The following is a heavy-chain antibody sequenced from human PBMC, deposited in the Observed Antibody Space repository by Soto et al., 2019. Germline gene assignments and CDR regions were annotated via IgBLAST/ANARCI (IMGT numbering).Heavy chain of an antibody. CDR2: ISSSGSTI. J-gene: IGHJ4*02. CDR3: ARLDSYSHFDY. Sequence: LRLSCAASGFTFSSYEMNWVRQAPGKGLEWVSYISSSGSTIYYADSVKGRFTISRDNAKNSLYLQMNSLRAEDTAVYYCARLDSYSHFDYWGQGTLVTVSS. V-gene: IGHV3-48*03. CDR1: GFTFSSYE. D-gene: IGHD1-26*01.